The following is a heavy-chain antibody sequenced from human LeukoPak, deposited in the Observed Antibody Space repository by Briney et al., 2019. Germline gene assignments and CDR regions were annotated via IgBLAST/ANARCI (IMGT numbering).Heavy chain of an antibody. Sequence: SETLSLTCTVSGDSMSDYFWTWIRQPPGKGLEWIGYAADSGSTNYNPSLKSRVTISVDTSKNQFSLKLTSVTAADTAVYYCARDLMYSSTWETFNWGQGTLVTVSS. CDR2: AADSGST. CDR1: GDSMSDYF. D-gene: IGHD6-13*01. CDR3: ARDLMYSSTWETFN. V-gene: IGHV4-59*12. J-gene: IGHJ4*02.